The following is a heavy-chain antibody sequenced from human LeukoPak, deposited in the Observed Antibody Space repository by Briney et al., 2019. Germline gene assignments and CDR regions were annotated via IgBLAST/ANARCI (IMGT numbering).Heavy chain of an antibody. V-gene: IGHV3-30*14. J-gene: IGHJ5*01. CDR3: AREKFDS. CDR2: VSYEGTIK. Sequence: GRSLRLSCSASEFAFDDYAMHWVRQAPGKGLEWVAVVSYEGTIKYYADSAKGRFTISRDNSGNIISLQMNNLTTEDTATYYCAREKFDSWGQGALVTVSP. CDR1: EFAFDDYA.